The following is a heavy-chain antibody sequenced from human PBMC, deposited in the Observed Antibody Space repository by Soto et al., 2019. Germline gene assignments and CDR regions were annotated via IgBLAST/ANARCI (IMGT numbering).Heavy chain of an antibody. D-gene: IGHD6-13*01. CDR2: INPNSGGT. Sequence: ASVKVSCKASGYTFTGYYMHWVRQAPGQGLEWMGWINPNSGGTNYAQKFQGWVTMTRDTSISTAYMELSRLRSDDTAVYYCARVAAAAAGGSDAFDIWGQGTTVTVSS. J-gene: IGHJ3*02. V-gene: IGHV1-2*04. CDR3: ARVAAAAAGGSDAFDI. CDR1: GYTFTGYY.